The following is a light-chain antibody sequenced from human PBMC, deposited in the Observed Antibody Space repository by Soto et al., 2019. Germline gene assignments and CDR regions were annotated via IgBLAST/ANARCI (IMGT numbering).Light chain of an antibody. CDR2: AAS. V-gene: IGKV1-6*01. CDR3: LQDYNCPRT. Sequence: AIQMTQSPSSLYASVGDRVTITCRASQGIRTDLGWYQQKPGKAPKLLIYAASSLQSGVPSRFSGSGSGTDFTLTISSLQPEDFATYYCLQDYNCPRTFGQGTKVEIK. J-gene: IGKJ1*01. CDR1: QGIRTD.